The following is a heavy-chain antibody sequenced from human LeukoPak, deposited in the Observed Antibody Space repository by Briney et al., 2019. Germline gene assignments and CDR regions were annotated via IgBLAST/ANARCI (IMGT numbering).Heavy chain of an antibody. CDR3: AKGGGYEAQYYYYYLDV. CDR1: GFPFSSYG. CDR2: IRYDGSNK. V-gene: IGHV3-30*02. J-gene: IGHJ6*03. D-gene: IGHD5-12*01. Sequence: GSLRLSCAASGFPFSSYGMYWVRPAPGKGLEWVAFIRYDGSNKYYADSVKGRFTISRDNSKNTLYLQMKSLRAEDTAVYYCAKGGGYEAQYYYYYLDVWGKGTTVTISS.